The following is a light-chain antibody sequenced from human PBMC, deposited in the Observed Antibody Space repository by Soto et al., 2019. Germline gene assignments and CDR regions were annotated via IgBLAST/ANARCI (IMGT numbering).Light chain of an antibody. CDR3: SSYAGTHVV. V-gene: IGLV2-8*01. CDR2: DVS. Sequence: QSALTQPPSASGSPGQSVTVSCAGTSSDVGGYNYVSWYRQHPDKAPKLMIYDVSKRPSGVPDRFSGSKSGNTASLIVSGLQAEDEADYYCSSYAGTHVVFGTGTKVTVL. CDR1: SSDVGGYNY. J-gene: IGLJ1*01.